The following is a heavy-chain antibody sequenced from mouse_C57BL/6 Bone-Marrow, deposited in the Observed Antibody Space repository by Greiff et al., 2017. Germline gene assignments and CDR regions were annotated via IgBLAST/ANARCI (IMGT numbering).Heavy chain of an antibody. J-gene: IGHJ1*03. Sequence: VQLKQSGAELARPGASVKLSCKASGYTFTSYGISWVKQSTGQGLEWIGEIYPRSGNTYYNEKFKGKATLTAVKSSSTAYMELRSLPSEDSAVYYCARSGYHEGYFDVWGTGTTVTVSA. CDR1: GYTFTSYG. CDR3: ARSGYHEGYFDV. V-gene: IGHV1-81*01. D-gene: IGHD2-2*01. CDR2: IYPRSGNT.